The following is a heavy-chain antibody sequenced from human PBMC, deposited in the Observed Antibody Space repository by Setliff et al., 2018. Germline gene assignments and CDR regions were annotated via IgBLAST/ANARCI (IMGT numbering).Heavy chain of an antibody. Sequence: SETLSLTCAVYGGSFSTYYWSWIRQPAGKGLEWIGHIYTSGSTNYNPSRKSRVTISVDTSKNQFSLKLSSVTAADTAVYYCARGARLRYYDSSGYYDAANDYWGQGTLVTVSS. CDR3: ARGARLRYYDSSGYYDAANDY. CDR1: GGSFSTYY. J-gene: IGHJ4*02. CDR2: IYTSGST. D-gene: IGHD3-22*01. V-gene: IGHV4-59*10.